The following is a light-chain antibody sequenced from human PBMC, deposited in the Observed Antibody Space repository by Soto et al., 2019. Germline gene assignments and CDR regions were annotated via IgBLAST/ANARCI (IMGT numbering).Light chain of an antibody. Sequence: EIVMTQSPATLSVSPGEGVTLSCRAGQSVRSNLAWYQQKPGQAPRLLIYGASTRATGIPARFSGSGSGTEFTLSISSLQSEYFAVYCCQQYYNWPRTFGQGTKVEI. CDR1: QSVRSN. J-gene: IGKJ1*01. CDR2: GAS. V-gene: IGKV3-15*01. CDR3: QQYYNWPRT.